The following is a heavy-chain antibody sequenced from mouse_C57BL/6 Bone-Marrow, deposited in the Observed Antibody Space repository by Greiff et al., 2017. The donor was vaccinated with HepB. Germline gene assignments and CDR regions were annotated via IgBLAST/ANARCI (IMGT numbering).Heavy chain of an antibody. D-gene: IGHD1-1*01. CDR1: GYTFTSYW. Sequence: QVHVKQPGAELVKPGASVKLSCKASGYTFTSYWMHWVKQRPGQGLEWIGMIHPNSGSTNYNEKFKSKATLTVDKSSSTAYMQLSSLTSEDSAVYYCARSYYGSSYWGQGTTLTVSS. V-gene: IGHV1-64*01. CDR2: IHPNSGST. J-gene: IGHJ2*01. CDR3: ARSYYGSSY.